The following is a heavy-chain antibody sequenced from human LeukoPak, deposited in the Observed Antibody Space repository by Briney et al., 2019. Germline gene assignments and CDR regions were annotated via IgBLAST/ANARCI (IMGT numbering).Heavy chain of an antibody. J-gene: IGHJ4*02. D-gene: IGHD3-9*01. CDR2: ITASSIYI. CDR3: ARVLGYYYFDQ. CDR1: GSAFSGYN. V-gene: IGHV3-21*01. Sequence: GGSLRLSCAASGSAFSGYNMNWVRQAPGKGLEWVSSITASSIYIYYADSVKGRSTISRDNAKNSLYLEVNSLEAEDTAVYYCARVLGYYYFDQWGQGTLVTVSS.